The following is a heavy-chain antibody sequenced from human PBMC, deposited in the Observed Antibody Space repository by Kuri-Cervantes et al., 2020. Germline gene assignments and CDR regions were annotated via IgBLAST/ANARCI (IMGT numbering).Heavy chain of an antibody. CDR1: GFTFSSYA. CDR3: AKDLLAAAGTGPADY. CDR2: ISYDGSNK. D-gene: IGHD6-13*01. J-gene: IGHJ4*02. V-gene: IGHV3-30-3*01. Sequence: GESLKISCAASGFTFSSYAMHWVRQAPGKGLEWVAVISYDGSNKYYADSVKGRFTISRDNSKNTLYLQMNSLRAEDTAVYYCAKDLLAAAGTGPADYWGQGTLVTVSS.